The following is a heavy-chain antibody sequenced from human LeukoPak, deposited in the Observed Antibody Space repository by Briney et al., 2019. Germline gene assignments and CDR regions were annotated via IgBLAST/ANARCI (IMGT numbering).Heavy chain of an antibody. Sequence: GESLKISCKGSGYSFTSYWIGWVRQRPGKGLGWMGMIYPGDSDTRYSPFCQGQVTLSADKSLGTADLQWSSLKASDTAMYYCARHDLGEYVSPFDYWGQGTLVTVSS. CDR1: GYSFTSYW. CDR2: IYPGDSDT. V-gene: IGHV5-51*01. CDR3: ARHDLGEYVSPFDY. D-gene: IGHD3-16*01. J-gene: IGHJ4*02.